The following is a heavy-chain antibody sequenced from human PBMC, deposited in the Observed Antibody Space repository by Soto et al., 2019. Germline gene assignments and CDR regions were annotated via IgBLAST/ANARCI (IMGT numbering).Heavy chain of an antibody. Sequence: ESVGGVVQPGRSLRLSCAASGFTFSSFGMHWVRQAPGKGLEWVSLIWYDGSKKSYGDSVKGRFTISRDNSWNTVYLQMNSLRADDTAVYYCARDASYYSLWSGYYPSRNGMDVWGQGTTVTVSS. CDR2: IWYDGSKK. CDR3: ARDASYYSLWSGYYPSRNGMDV. J-gene: IGHJ6*02. D-gene: IGHD3-3*01. CDR1: GFTFSSFG. V-gene: IGHV3-33*01.